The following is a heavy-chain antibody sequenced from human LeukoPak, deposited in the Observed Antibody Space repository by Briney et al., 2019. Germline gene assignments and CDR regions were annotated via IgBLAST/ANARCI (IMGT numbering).Heavy chain of an antibody. CDR2: IISTANAI. CDR3: ARDSSRSFDY. Sequence: GSLRLSCAASGFTFSSYSMNWVRQAPGKGLEWISYIISTANAIYYADSVKGRFTISRDNAKNSVYLQMNSLRAEDTAVYYCARDSSRSFDYWGQGTLVTVSS. V-gene: IGHV3-48*01. J-gene: IGHJ4*02. CDR1: GFTFSSYS. D-gene: IGHD3-10*01.